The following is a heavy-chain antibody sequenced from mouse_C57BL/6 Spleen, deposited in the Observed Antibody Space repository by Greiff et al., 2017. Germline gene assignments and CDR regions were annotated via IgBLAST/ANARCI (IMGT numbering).Heavy chain of an antibody. CDR2: IDPETGGT. CDR3: TSYYANENYFDY. J-gene: IGHJ2*01. D-gene: IGHD2-1*01. Sequence: VQLQQSGAELVRPGASVTLSCKASGYTFTDYEMHWVKQTPVHGLEWIGAIDPETGGTAYNQKFKGKAILTADKSSSTAYMELRSLTSEDSAVYYWTSYYANENYFDYWGQGTTLTVSS. V-gene: IGHV1-15*01. CDR1: GYTFTDYE.